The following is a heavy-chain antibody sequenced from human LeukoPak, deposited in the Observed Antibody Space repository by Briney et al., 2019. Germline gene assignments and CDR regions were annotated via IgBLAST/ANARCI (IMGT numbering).Heavy chain of an antibody. D-gene: IGHD2-2*03. CDR2: INPNSGGT. V-gene: IGHV1-2*02. CDR1: GYTFTSYG. Sequence: GASVKVSCKASGYTFTSYGISWVRQAPGQGLEWMGWINPNSGGTNYAQKFQGRVTMTRDTSISTAYMELSRLRSDDTAVYYCAREPADGHCSSTSCYAWFDPWGQGTLVTVSS. J-gene: IGHJ5*02. CDR3: AREPADGHCSSTSCYAWFDP.